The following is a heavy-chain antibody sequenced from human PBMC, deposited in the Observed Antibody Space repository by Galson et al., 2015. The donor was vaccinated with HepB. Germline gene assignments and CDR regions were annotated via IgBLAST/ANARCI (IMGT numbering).Heavy chain of an antibody. CDR2: ISYEGSNK. Sequence: SLRLSCAASGFTFSSYGMHWVRQAPGKGLEWVAVISYEGSNKYYADSVKGRFTISRDNSKNTLYLQMNSLRAEDTAVYYCATDDTYYDFWSVYPFRYYGMDVWVQGTTVTVSS. V-gene: IGHV3-30*03. CDR3: ATDDTYYDFWSVYPFRYYGMDV. J-gene: IGHJ6*02. CDR1: GFTFSSYG. D-gene: IGHD3-3*01.